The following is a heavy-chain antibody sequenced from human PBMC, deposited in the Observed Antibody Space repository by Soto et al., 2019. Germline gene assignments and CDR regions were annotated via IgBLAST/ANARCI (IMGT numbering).Heavy chain of an antibody. V-gene: IGHV4-31*03. Sequence: PSETLSLTCSVSGLTISSASYYWSWIRQHPGKGLEWVGNIYYNGSTYYSPSLKSRVTVWFDTSKNQFSLRLTSVTAADTAVYYCARYRISGSWSKFDYWGQRTRVTVSS. CDR2: IYYNGST. CDR1: GLTISSASYY. CDR3: ARYRISGSWSKFDY. D-gene: IGHD6-13*01. J-gene: IGHJ4*02.